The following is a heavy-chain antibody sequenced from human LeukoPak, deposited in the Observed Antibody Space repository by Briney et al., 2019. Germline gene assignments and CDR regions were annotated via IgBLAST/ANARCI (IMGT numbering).Heavy chain of an antibody. Sequence: GGSLRLSCAASGFTFSSYRMNWARQAPGKGVEWVASLKQDGREKYNVDSVKGRFTLSRDKAKNSLYLQINRLRAEDTAVYYCAREVGPTKFDYWGQGTLVTVSS. V-gene: IGHV3-7*04. J-gene: IGHJ4*02. D-gene: IGHD1-26*01. CDR1: GFTFSSYR. CDR2: LKQDGREK. CDR3: AREVGPTKFDY.